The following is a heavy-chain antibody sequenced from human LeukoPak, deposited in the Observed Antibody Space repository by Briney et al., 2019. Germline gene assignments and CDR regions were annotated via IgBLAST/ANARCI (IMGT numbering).Heavy chain of an antibody. CDR3: ATWLQMHF. Sequence: SETLSLTCTVSGGSIRGSNFYWGWIRQPPGKGLEWIGTIYSTGSTYYNASLKSRVTISVDTSKNQFSLRLTSVTAADTAVYYCATWLQMHFWGQGTLVTVSS. D-gene: IGHD5-24*01. CDR1: GGSIRGSNFY. CDR2: IYSTGST. J-gene: IGHJ4*02. V-gene: IGHV4-39*07.